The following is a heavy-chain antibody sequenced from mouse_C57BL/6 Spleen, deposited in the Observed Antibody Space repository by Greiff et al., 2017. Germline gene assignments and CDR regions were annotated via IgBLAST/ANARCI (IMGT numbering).Heavy chain of an antibody. CDR2: IYPGDGDT. CDR1: GYAFSSSW. Sequence: QVQLQQSGPELVKPGASVKISCKASGYAFSSSWMNWVKQRPGKGLEWIGRIYPGDGDTNYNGKFKGKATLTADKSSSTAYIQLSSLTSEDSAVYFCARYDYSAMDYWGQGTSVTVSS. CDR3: ARYDYSAMDY. J-gene: IGHJ4*01. D-gene: IGHD2-12*01. V-gene: IGHV1-82*01.